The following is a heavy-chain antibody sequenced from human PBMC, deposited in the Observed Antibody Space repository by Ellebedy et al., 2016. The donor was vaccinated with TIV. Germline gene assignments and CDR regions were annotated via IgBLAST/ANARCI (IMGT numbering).Heavy chain of an antibody. Sequence: GSLRLSXSVSGYSIRSGYYWGWTRHPPGRGLERIGKIYHSGSTYYSPSLRSRVTLSLDTSKNHLSLRLTSVTAADTAVYYCARGHDYVWRSYGASRWFDPWGQGTLVTVSP. D-gene: IGHD3-16*01. CDR2: IYHSGST. CDR1: GYSIRSGYY. V-gene: IGHV4-38-2*02. CDR3: ARGHDYVWRSYGASRWFDP. J-gene: IGHJ5*02.